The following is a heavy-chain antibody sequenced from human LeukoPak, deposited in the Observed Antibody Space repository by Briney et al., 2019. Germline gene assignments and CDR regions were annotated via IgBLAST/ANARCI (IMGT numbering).Heavy chain of an antibody. CDR2: INHSGST. V-gene: IGHV4-34*01. D-gene: IGHD2-2*02. J-gene: IGHJ6*02. CDR3: ARGDHIVVVPAAILGGYYYGMDV. CDR1: GGSISSYY. Sequence: SETLSLTCTVSGGSISSYYWSWIRQPPGKGLEWIGEINHSGSTNYNPSLKSRVTISVDTSKNQFSLKLSSVTAADTAVYYCARGDHIVVVPAAILGGYYYGMDVWGQGTTVTVSS.